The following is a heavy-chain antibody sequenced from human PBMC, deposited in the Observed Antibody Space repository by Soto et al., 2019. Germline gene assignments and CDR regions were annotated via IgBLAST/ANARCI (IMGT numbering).Heavy chain of an antibody. CDR1: GFTFSSYD. Sequence: EVQLAESGGGMVQPGGSLRLSCVASGFTFSSYDIHWVRQAPGKGLEYVSSISSNGGTTYYGNSVKGRFTISRDNSKNTLYLQMGSLRADDMAVYYCVIRVSGNYDYWGQGTLVTVSS. CDR3: VIRVSGNYDY. CDR2: ISSNGGTT. V-gene: IGHV3-64*01. J-gene: IGHJ4*02. D-gene: IGHD1-7*01.